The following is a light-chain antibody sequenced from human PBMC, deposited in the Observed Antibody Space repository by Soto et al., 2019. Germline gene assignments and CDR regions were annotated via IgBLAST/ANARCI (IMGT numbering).Light chain of an antibody. J-gene: IGLJ1*01. CDR2: RNN. CDR3: AAWDDSLIGYV. V-gene: IGLV1-47*01. Sequence: QSVLTQPPSASGTPGQRVTISCSGSSSNIGSNYVYWYQQLPGTAPKLLIYRNNQRPSGVPDRFSGSKSGTSASLAISGLRSEDEAVYYCAAWDDSLIGYVFGTGTKLTVL. CDR1: SSNIGSNY.